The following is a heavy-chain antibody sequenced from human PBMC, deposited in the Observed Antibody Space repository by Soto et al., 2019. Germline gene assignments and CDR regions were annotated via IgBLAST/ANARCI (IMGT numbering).Heavy chain of an antibody. CDR3: AKHGPQYSSSLTHY. J-gene: IGHJ4*02. CDR2: ISGGGDTT. D-gene: IGHD6-13*01. CDR1: GFTFNNYA. V-gene: IGHV3-23*01. Sequence: EVQLLASGGGLVQPGESLRLSCAGSGFTFNNYAMTWVRQAPGKGPEWVSAISGGGDTTYYADSVKGRFTISRDNSKNTLYLQMNSLRAEDTAVYYCAKHGPQYSSSLTHYWGQGTLVTVSS.